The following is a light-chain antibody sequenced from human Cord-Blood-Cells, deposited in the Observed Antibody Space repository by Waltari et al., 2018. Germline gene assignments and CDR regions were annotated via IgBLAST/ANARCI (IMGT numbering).Light chain of an antibody. CDR2: AAS. Sequence: DIQMTQCPSSPPASVGDRVTIPCRSRQSISSYLNGYQQKPGKAPKLLIYAASSLQSGVPARFSVSGSGTDFTLTISSVRPEDFATYYCQQSYSTLTFGGGTKVEIK. J-gene: IGKJ4*01. CDR1: QSISSY. CDR3: QQSYSTLT. V-gene: IGKV1-39*01.